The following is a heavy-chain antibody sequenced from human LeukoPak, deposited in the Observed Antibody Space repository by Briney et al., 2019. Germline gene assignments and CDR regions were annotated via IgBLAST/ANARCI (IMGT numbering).Heavy chain of an antibody. V-gene: IGHV4-4*07. J-gene: IGHJ6*03. CDR3: ARAAITTAYYYYYYMDV. D-gene: IGHD4-11*01. Sequence: SETLSLTCTVSGGSISSYYWSWIRQPAGKGLEWIGRIYTSGSTNYNPSLKSRVTMSVDTSKNQFYLKLSSVTAADTAVYYCARAAITTAYYYYYYMDVWGKGTTVTVSS. CDR1: GGSISSYY. CDR2: IYTSGST.